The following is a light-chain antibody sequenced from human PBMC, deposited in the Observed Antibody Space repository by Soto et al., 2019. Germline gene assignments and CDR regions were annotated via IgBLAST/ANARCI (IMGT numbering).Light chain of an antibody. V-gene: IGKV3D-15*01. J-gene: IGKJ4*01. CDR1: QSLRST. Sequence: PGERATLSCRASQSLRSTSLAWYQQKPGQAPRLLISGASTRAADIPDRFSGSGSGTEFTLTISSLQSEDFVVYYCQQYDNWPLTFGGGTKVDIK. CDR3: QQYDNWPLT. CDR2: GAS.